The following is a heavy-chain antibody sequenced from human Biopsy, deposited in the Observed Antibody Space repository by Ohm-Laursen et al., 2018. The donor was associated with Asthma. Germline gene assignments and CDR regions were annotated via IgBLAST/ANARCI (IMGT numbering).Heavy chain of an antibody. J-gene: IGHJ6*02. Sequence: ESSVKVSCKTSGYTFNTAGITWVRQAPGQGLEWMGWISVSNGNTNVAQKLQDRVTMITDTSTSTAYMELRSLRSDDTAVYFCARAVDYSHYYGIDVWGQGTTVTVS. D-gene: IGHD3-10*01. V-gene: IGHV1-18*01. CDR3: ARAVDYSHYYGIDV. CDR1: GYTFNTAG. CDR2: ISVSNGNT.